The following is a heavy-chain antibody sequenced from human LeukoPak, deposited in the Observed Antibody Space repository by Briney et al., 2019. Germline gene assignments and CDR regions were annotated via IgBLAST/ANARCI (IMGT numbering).Heavy chain of an antibody. CDR2: INHSGST. CDR3: ARGLLFYDTSALGY. J-gene: IGHJ4*02. D-gene: IGHD3-22*01. V-gene: IGHV4-34*01. CDR1: GDSFSGYF. Sequence: SETLSLTCDVYGDSFSGYFWTWIRQAPGKGLEWIGEINHSGSTNYNPSLKSRVSISVDSSKKEFSLTLTSVTAADTAVYYCARGLLFYDTSALGYWGQGTLVTVSS.